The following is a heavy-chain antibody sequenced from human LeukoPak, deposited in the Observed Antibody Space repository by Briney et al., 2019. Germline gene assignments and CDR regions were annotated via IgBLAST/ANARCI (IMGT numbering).Heavy chain of an antibody. CDR3: ARDDYGDSGPLFDY. V-gene: IGHV3-23*01. CDR2: IKINGAGT. D-gene: IGHD4-17*01. CDR1: GFPFSNYH. Sequence: GSLRLSCAASGFPFSNYHMNWVRRAPGQGLEWVSTIKINGAGTHYADSVRGRFTISRDDSKNTLYLQMDSLRAEDTAIYYCARDDYGDSGPLFDYWGQGALVTVSS. J-gene: IGHJ4*02.